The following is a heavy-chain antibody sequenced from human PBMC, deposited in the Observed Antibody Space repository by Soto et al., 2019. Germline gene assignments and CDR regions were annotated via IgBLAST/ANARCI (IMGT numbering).Heavy chain of an antibody. CDR1: GGSISSYY. Sequence: QVQLQESGPGLVKPSETLSLTCTVSGGSISSYYWSWIRQPPGKGLEWIGYIDYSGSTNYNPSLKSRVHLSVDTYKNQLSLQLSSVTAADTAVYYCARDIGIRYYYYGMDVWGQGNTVTVSS. CDR3: ARDIGIRYYYYGMDV. J-gene: IGHJ6*02. D-gene: IGHD3-10*01. CDR2: IDYSGST. V-gene: IGHV4-59*01.